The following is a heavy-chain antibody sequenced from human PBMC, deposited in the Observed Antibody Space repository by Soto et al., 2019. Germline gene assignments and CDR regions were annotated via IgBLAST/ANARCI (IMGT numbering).Heavy chain of an antibody. J-gene: IGHJ5*02. CDR1: GDSISTVNW. Sequence: PSETLSLTCGVSGDSISTVNWWSWVRRSPGKGLECIGEIYHSGSTSYNPSLKSRVTMSVDKSKNQFSLQLTSVTAADTAVYYCATFSGFFTISPFDAWGQGILVTVSS. D-gene: IGHD2-8*01. CDR2: IYHSGST. CDR3: ATFSGFFTISPFDA. V-gene: IGHV4-4*02.